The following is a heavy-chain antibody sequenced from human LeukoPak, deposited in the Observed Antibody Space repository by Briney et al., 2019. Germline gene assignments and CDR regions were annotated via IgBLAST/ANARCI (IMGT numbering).Heavy chain of an antibody. J-gene: IGHJ3*02. CDR1: GGSISSSSYY. Sequence: SEALSLTCTVSGGSISSSSYYWGWIRQPPGKGLEWIGSIYYSGSTYYNPSLKSRVTISVDTSKNQFSLKLSSVTAADTAVYYCARRSGSYRKHAFDIWGQGTMVTVSS. CDR3: ARRSGSYRKHAFDI. V-gene: IGHV4-39*01. D-gene: IGHD1-26*01. CDR2: IYYSGST.